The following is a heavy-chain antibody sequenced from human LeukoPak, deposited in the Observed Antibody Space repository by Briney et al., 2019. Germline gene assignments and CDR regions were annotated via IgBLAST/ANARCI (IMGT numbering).Heavy chain of an antibody. D-gene: IGHD3-3*01. J-gene: IGHJ3*02. CDR3: ANVNDFWGAFDI. CDR1: GFTFSSYA. V-gene: IGHV3-23*01. Sequence: PGGSLRLSCAASGFTFSSYAMSWVRQAPGKGLEWVSAISGSGGSTYYADSVKGRFAISRDNSKNTLYLQMNSLRAEDTAVYYCANVNDFWGAFDIWGQGTMVTVSS. CDR2: ISGSGGST.